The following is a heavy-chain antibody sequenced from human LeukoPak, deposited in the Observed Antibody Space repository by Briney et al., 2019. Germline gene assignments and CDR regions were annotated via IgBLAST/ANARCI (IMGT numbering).Heavy chain of an antibody. V-gene: IGHV4-59*08. CDR2: MYYGGST. J-gene: IGHJ3*02. D-gene: IGHD3-10*01. Sequence: PSKTLSLTCTVSGGAISSYYWSWIRQPPGKGLEWIAYMYYGGSTNYNPSLKSRVTISVDTSKNQFSLKLSSVTAADTAVYYCARGGELLGRTAHDAFDIWGQGTMVTVSS. CDR3: ARGGELLGRTAHDAFDI. CDR1: GGAISSYY.